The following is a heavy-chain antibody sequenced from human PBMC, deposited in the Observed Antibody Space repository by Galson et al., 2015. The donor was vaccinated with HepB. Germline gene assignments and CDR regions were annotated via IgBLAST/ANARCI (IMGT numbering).Heavy chain of an antibody. CDR3: ARDLWQQLAPDYYYGMDV. CDR1: GFTSSSYG. J-gene: IGHJ6*02. D-gene: IGHD6-13*01. V-gene: IGHV3-33*01. Sequence: SLRLSCAASGFTSSSYGMHWVRQAPGKGLEWVAVIWYDGSNKYYADSVKGRFTISRDNSKNTLYLQMNSLRAEDTAVYYCARDLWQQLAPDYYYGMDVWGQGTTVTVSS. CDR2: IWYDGSNK.